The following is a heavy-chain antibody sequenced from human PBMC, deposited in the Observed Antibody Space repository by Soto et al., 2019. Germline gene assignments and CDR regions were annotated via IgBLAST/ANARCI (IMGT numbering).Heavy chain of an antibody. CDR1: GFSLGDSY. CDR3: VRGGGGGLFDP. V-gene: IGHV3-11*06. Sequence: GSMRLSCAGSGFSLGDSYMSWLRQAPGKGLEWLSYISPGSRYPAYADSVKGRFTISRDNAKRSLYLQMMSLTAEDTAIYYCVRGGGGGLFDPWGQGTMVTVSS. J-gene: IGHJ5*02. CDR2: ISPGSRYP. D-gene: IGHD2-15*01.